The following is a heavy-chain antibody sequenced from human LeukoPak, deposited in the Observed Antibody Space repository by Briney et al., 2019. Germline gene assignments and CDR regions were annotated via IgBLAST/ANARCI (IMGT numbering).Heavy chain of an antibody. CDR2: IYHSGST. D-gene: IGHD6-6*01. CDR3: AKGISGRIAARPMVFDY. Sequence: PSGTLSLTCAVSGGSISSSNWWWWVRQPPGEGLEWMGVIYHSGSTNYNPSLKSRVTISVDKSKNQFSLKLSSVTAADTAVYYCAKGISGRIAARPMVFDYWGQGTLVTVSS. CDR1: GGSISSSNW. J-gene: IGHJ4*02. V-gene: IGHV4-4*02.